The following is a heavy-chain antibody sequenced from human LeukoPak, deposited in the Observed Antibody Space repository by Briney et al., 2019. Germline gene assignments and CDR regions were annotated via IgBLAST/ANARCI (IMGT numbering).Heavy chain of an antibody. Sequence: PSETLSLTCTVSGGSISDITYYWDWIRQPPGKGLEWIGSIYYSGSTYYNPSLKSRVTISVDTSKNQFSLKLSSVTAADTAVYYCARTHSSGWSSFDYWGQGTLVTVSS. CDR1: GGSISDITYY. CDR3: ARTHSSGWSSFDY. J-gene: IGHJ4*02. CDR2: IYYSGST. V-gene: IGHV4-39*07. D-gene: IGHD6-19*01.